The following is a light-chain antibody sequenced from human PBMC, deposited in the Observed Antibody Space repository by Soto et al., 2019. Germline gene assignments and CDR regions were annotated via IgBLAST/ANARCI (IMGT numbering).Light chain of an antibody. CDR1: HSVSSSY. CDR3: QQYGSSPPIT. CDR2: GAS. Sequence: EIVLTQSPGTLSLSPGERATLSCRASHSVSSSYLAWYQQKPGQAPRLLIYGASSRATGSPDRFSGSGSGTDFTLTISSLEPEDFAVYYCQQYGSSPPITFGQGTRLEIK. V-gene: IGKV3-20*01. J-gene: IGKJ5*01.